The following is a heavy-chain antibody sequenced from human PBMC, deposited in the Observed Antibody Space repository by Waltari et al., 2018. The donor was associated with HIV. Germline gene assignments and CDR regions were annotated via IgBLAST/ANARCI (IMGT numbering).Heavy chain of an antibody. CDR3: ARGQGRGAARPRWFDP. Sequence: QVQLQQWGTGLLKPSETLSLTCAVYGESFTNYYWSWIRQPPGGGLDWIGEINHSGSTNYNPSLKSRVTISVDPSKNQFSLNLTSVTAADTAVYYCARGQGRGAARPRWFDPWGRGNQVTVSS. CDR1: GESFTNYY. V-gene: IGHV4-34*02. CDR2: INHSGST. J-gene: IGHJ5*02. D-gene: IGHD6-6*01.